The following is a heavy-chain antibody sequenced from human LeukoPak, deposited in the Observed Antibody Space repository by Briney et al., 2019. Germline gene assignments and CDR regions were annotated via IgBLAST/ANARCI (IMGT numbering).Heavy chain of an antibody. Sequence: ASVKVSCKASGYTFTSYYMRWVRQAPGQGLEWMGIINPSGGSTSYAQKFQGRVTMTRDMSTSTVYMELSSLRSEDTAVYYCARDGSSRGQQPYGFDPWGQGTLVTVSS. V-gene: IGHV1-46*01. D-gene: IGHD6-13*01. J-gene: IGHJ5*02. CDR3: ARDGSSRGQQPYGFDP. CDR2: INPSGGST. CDR1: GYTFTSYY.